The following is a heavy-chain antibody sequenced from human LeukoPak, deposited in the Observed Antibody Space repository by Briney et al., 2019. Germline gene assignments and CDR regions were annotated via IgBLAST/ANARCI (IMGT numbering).Heavy chain of an antibody. D-gene: IGHD1-14*01. CDR2: TGNQAKSYTT. CDR1: GFTFSDHY. CDR3: ARVNRGDYYFDY. J-gene: IGHJ4*02. Sequence: QPGGSLRLSCAASGFTFSDHYMDWVRQAPGKGLEWVGRTGNQAKSYTTDYAASVKGRFTISRDDSKNSMYLQMNSLKSEDTAVYLCARVNRGDYYFDYWGQGTLFTVSS. V-gene: IGHV3-72*01.